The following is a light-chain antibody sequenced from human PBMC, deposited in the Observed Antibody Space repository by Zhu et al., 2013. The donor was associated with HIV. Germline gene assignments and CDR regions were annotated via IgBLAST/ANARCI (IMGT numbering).Light chain of an antibody. Sequence: ETVLTQSPATLSVSPGERATVSCRASQNIGSNLAWYQQKPGQAPRLLIYGASTRATGIPARFSGSGSGTEFTLTISSLQSEDVAVYYCQQYNYWLSWTFGQGTKVEI. CDR3: QQYNYWLSWT. CDR1: QNIGSN. V-gene: IGKV3-15*01. J-gene: IGKJ1*01. CDR2: GAS.